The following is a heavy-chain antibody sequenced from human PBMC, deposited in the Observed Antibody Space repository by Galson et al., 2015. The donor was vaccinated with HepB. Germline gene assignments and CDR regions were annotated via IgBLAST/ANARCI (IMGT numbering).Heavy chain of an antibody. V-gene: IGHV3-23*01. CDR2: ISGSGGNT. CDR1: GFTFSSYG. J-gene: IGHJ4*02. Sequence: SLRLSCAASGFTFSSYGMSGVRQAPGKGLEWVSTISGSGGNTYYADSVKGRFTISRDNSKNTLYLQMNSLRDEDTAVYYCAKFYGADLLWFGELWDWGQGTLVTVSS. D-gene: IGHD3-10*01. CDR3: AKFYGADLLWFGELWD.